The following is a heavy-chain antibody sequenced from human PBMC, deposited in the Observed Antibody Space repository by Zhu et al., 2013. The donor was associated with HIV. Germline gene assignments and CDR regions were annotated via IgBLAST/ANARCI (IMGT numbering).Heavy chain of an antibody. CDR1: GGSISSSSYY. Sequence: QVQLQESGPGLVKPSETLSLTCTVSGGSISSSSYYWGWIRQPPGKGLEWIGSIYYSGSTYYNPSLKSRVTISVDTSKNQFSLKLSSVTAADTAVYYCARVRGVGTTSPPDYWGQGTLVTVSS. CDR3: ARVRGVGTTSPPDY. D-gene: IGHD1-26*01. J-gene: IGHJ4*02. CDR2: IYYSGST. V-gene: IGHV4-39*07.